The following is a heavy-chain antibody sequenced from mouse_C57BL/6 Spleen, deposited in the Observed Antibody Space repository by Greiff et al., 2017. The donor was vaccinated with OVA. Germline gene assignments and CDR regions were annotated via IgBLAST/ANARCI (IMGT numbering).Heavy chain of an antibody. D-gene: IGHD2-14*01. CDR3: ARSRGVGIYFDY. V-gene: IGHV1-53*01. Sequence: QVQLQQPGTELVKPGASVKLSCKASGYTFTSYWMPWVKQRPGQGLEWIGNINPSNGGTNYNEKFKSKATLTVDKSSSTAYMQLSSLTSEDSAVYYCARSRGVGIYFDYWGQGTTLTVSS. J-gene: IGHJ2*01. CDR1: GYTFTSYW. CDR2: INPSNGGT.